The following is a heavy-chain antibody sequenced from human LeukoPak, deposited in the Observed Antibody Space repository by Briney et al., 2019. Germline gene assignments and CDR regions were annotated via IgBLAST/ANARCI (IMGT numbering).Heavy chain of an antibody. Sequence: PGGSLRLSCAASGFTFSGYWMTWVRQAPGKWLEWVSSISSSSSYIYYADSVKGRFTISRDNAKNSLYLQMNSLRAEDTAVYYCAELGITMIGGVWGKGTTVTISS. CDR2: ISSSSSYI. V-gene: IGHV3-21*01. D-gene: IGHD3-10*02. J-gene: IGHJ6*04. CDR3: AELGITMIGGV. CDR1: GFTFSGYW.